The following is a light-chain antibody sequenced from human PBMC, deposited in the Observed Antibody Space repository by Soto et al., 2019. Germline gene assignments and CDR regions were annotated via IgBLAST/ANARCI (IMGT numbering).Light chain of an antibody. CDR1: KXDIGVYDF. V-gene: IGLV2-8*01. CDR2: EVV. CDR3: KSYARCNTYG. Sequence: QSVLTQPPSASGSPGQSVTISFTGTKXDIGVYDFVSWYQHHPGKAPRLIIYEVVQRPSGFPDRFSGSKSGNTASLTVSRLPAADEAVYFCKSYARCNTYGFGSGTK. J-gene: IGLJ1*01.